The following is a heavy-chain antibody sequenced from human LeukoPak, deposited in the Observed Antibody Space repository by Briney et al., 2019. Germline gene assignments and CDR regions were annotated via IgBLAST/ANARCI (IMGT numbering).Heavy chain of an antibody. V-gene: IGHV4-30-4*01. CDR2: VHYSGTT. CDR3: ARDWQLVD. D-gene: IGHD1-1*01. Sequence: SQTLSLTYTVSGGSISSGDKYWSWIRQPLGKGLEWIGNVHYSGTTSYNSSLTSRLSMSVDRSKNQFSLRLSSVTAADTAVYYCARDWQLVDWGQGTLVTVSS. CDR1: GGSISSGDKY. J-gene: IGHJ4*02.